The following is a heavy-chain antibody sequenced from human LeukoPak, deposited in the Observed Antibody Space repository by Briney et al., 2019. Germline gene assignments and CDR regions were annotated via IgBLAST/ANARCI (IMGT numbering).Heavy chain of an antibody. CDR2: ISDRGANT. D-gene: IGHD3-10*01. V-gene: IGHV3-23*01. Sequence: GGSLRLSCVASGFTFNNYAMSWVRQAPGKGLEWVSVISDRGANTFYADSVKGRVTISKDFSKNTLFLQMTSLRAEDTAVYYCAKTGGSGSYYSALDYWGQGALVTVSS. J-gene: IGHJ4*02. CDR3: AKTGGSGSYYSALDY. CDR1: GFTFNNYA.